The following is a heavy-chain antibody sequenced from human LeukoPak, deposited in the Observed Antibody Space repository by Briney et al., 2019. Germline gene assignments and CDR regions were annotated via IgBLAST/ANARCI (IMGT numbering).Heavy chain of an antibody. Sequence: TSETLSLTCAVYGGSFSGYYWTWIRQAPGKGLEWIGEINPSGRISYNPSLKSRLTISVDASKNQFSLNLRSLTAADTAVYYCARGRQEVSMIVVVMTAVSYYLDVWGKGTTVTVS. J-gene: IGHJ6*03. V-gene: IGHV4-34*01. CDR3: ARGRQEVSMIVVVMTAVSYYLDV. CDR2: INPSGRI. CDR1: GGSFSGYY. D-gene: IGHD3-22*01.